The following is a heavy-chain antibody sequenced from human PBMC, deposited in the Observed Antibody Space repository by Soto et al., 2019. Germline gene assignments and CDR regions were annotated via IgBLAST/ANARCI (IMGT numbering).Heavy chain of an antibody. CDR2: IIPIFGTA. CDR3: GISYGSYFDY. J-gene: IGHJ4*02. D-gene: IGHD5-18*01. CDR1: RCTFSSYA. V-gene: IGHV1-69*13. Sequence: SVKVSFKASRCTFSSYAISWLRQAPGQGLEWMGGIIPIFGTANYAQRFQGRVTITADESTSTAYMELSSLTSGDTAGHYCGISYGSYFDYWGQGTLVTVSS.